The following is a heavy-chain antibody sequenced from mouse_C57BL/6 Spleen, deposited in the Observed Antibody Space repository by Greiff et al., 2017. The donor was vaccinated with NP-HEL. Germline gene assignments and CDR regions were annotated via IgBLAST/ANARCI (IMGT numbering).Heavy chain of an antibody. CDR2: IYPGGGST. Sequence: VQLQQSGPELVKPGASVKLSCKASGYTFTSYGINWVKQRPGQGLEWIGWIYPGGGSTKYNEKFKSKATLTVDTSSSTAYMELHSLTSEDSAVYFCAEQGGRKDAMDYWGQGTSVTVSS. V-gene: IGHV1-85*01. CDR1: GYTFTSYG. D-gene: IGHD1-1*01. J-gene: IGHJ4*01. CDR3: AEQGGRKDAMDY.